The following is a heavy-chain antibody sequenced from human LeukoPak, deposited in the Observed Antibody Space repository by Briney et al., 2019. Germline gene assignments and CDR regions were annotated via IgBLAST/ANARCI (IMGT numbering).Heavy chain of an antibody. CDR2: MNPNSGNT. CDR3: ARGPLVRLPSSFDP. V-gene: IGHV1-8*01. D-gene: IGHD3-16*02. Sequence: GASVKVSCNASGYTFTSYDINWARQTTGQGLEWMGWMNPNSGNTGSAQRFQGRITMTRDTSISTAYMELSSLRSEDTAVYYCARGPLVRLPSSFDPWGQGTLVTVSS. CDR1: GYTFTSYD. J-gene: IGHJ5*02.